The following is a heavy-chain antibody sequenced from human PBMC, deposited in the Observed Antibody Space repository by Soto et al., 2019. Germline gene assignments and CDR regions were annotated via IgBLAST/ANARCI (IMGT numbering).Heavy chain of an antibody. V-gene: IGHV1-8*01. Sequence: GASVNVSCKASGYTFTSYDINWVRQATGQGLEWMGWMNPNSGNTGYAQKFQGRVTMTRNTSISTAYMELRSLRSDDTAVYYCARGVGSGSYYNQYSWFDPWGQGTLVTVSS. CDR3: ARGVGSGSYYNQYSWFDP. CDR1: GYTFTSYD. CDR2: MNPNSGNT. D-gene: IGHD3-10*01. J-gene: IGHJ5*02.